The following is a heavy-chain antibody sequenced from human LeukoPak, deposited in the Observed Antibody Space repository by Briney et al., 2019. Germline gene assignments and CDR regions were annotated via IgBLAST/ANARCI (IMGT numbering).Heavy chain of an antibody. CDR1: GFTFSSYG. D-gene: IGHD2-15*01. V-gene: IGHV3-33*01. Sequence: PGGSLRLSCAASGFTFSSYGMHWVRQAPGKGLEWVAVIWYDGSNKYYGDSVKGRFTISRDNSKNTLYLQMNSLRAEDTAVYYCARDVRIVVVVAANGMDVWGQGTTVTVSS. J-gene: IGHJ6*02. CDR3: ARDVRIVVVVAANGMDV. CDR2: IWYDGSNK.